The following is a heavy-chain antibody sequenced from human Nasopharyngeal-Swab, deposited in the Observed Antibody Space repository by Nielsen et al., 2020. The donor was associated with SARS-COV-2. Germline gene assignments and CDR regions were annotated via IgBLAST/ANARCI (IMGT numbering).Heavy chain of an antibody. J-gene: IGHJ4*02. V-gene: IGHV1-8*01. CDR2: MNPNSGNT. CDR1: GYTFTSYD. CDR3: ARGHMRSGLLTHYYFDY. D-gene: IGHD4/OR15-4a*01. Sequence: ASVKVSCKASGYTFTSYDINWVRQATGQGLEWMGWMNPNSGNTGYAQKFQGRVTMTRNTSISTAYMELSSPRSEDTAVYYCARGHMRSGLLTHYYFDYWGQGTLVTVSS.